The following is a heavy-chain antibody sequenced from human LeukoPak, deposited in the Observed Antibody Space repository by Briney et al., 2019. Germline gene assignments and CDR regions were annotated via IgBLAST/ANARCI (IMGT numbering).Heavy chain of an antibody. V-gene: IGHV3-23*01. J-gene: IGHJ3*02. Sequence: PGGSLRLSCAASGFTFNSYAMSWVRQAPGKGLEWVSAISGSGGSTYYADSVKGRFTISRDNSKNTLYLQMNSLRAEDTAVYYCAKDVLDYGSGSWILTNAFDIWGQGTMVTVSS. D-gene: IGHD3-10*01. CDR3: AKDVLDYGSGSWILTNAFDI. CDR1: GFTFNSYA. CDR2: ISGSGGST.